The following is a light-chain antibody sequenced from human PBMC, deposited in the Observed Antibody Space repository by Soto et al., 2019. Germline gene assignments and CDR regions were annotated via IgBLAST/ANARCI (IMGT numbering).Light chain of an antibody. CDR2: SNN. CDR1: SSNIGINT. Sequence: QSVLTQPPSASGTPGQRGTISCSGSSSNIGINTVNWYQQLPGTAPKLLIYSNNHRPSGVPDRFSGSKSGTSASLANSGLQAEDEADYYCAEWDDSLNGVIFGGGTKPTVL. V-gene: IGLV1-44*01. CDR3: AEWDDSLNGVI. J-gene: IGLJ2*01.